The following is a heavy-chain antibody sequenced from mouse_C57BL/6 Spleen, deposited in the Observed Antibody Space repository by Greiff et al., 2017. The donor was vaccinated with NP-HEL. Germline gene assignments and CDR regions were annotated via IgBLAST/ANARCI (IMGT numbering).Heavy chain of an antibody. J-gene: IGHJ4*01. CDR1: GYTFTSYW. V-gene: IGHV1-55*01. D-gene: IGHD3-1*01. Sequence: QVQLQQPGAELVKPGASVNMSCKASGYTFTSYWITWVKQRPGQGLEWIGDIYPGSGSTNYNEKFKSKATLTVDTSSSPAYMQLSSLTSEDSAVYYCARGLGNYAMDYWGQGTSVTVSS. CDR2: IYPGSGST. CDR3: ARGLGNYAMDY.